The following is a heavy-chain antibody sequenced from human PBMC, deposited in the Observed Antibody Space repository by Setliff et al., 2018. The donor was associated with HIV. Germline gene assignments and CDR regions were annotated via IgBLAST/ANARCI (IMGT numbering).Heavy chain of an antibody. J-gene: IGHJ4*02. CDR2: IYTSGTT. CDR1: GDSISSGSYY. D-gene: IGHD5-18*01. V-gene: IGHV4-61*02. Sequence: SETLSLTCTVSGDSISSGSYYWSWIRQPAGKGLEWIGRIYTSGTTNYNPSLKSRVTISVDTSKNQFSLKLNSVTAADTAVDYCARTRGYTYGYIDSWAQGTLVTVSS. CDR3: ARTRGYTYGYIDS.